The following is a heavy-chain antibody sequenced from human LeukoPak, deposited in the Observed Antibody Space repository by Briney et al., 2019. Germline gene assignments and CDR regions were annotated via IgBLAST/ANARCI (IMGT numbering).Heavy chain of an antibody. Sequence: PVGSLRLSCAASGFTFSSYSMNWVRQAPGKGLEWVSYISSSSSTIYYADSVKGQFTISRDNAKNSLYLQMNSLRAEDTAVYYCARDGPLYCSSTSCYLNAFDIWGQGTMVTVSS. CDR1: GFTFSSYS. D-gene: IGHD2-2*01. CDR2: ISSSSSTI. V-gene: IGHV3-48*01. CDR3: ARDGPLYCSSTSCYLNAFDI. J-gene: IGHJ3*02.